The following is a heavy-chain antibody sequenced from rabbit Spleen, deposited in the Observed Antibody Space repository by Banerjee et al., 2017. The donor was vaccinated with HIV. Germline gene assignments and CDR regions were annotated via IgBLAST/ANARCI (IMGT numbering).Heavy chain of an antibody. CDR3: ARYLDGVSGWNFGW. CDR1: GFTISSGYD. Sequence: QEQLVESGGGLVQPEGSLTLTCTGTGFTISSGYDMCWVRQAPGKGLEWIGCIDTTSSGTTYYATWAKGRFTISQTSSTTVTLQMTSLTAADTATYFCARYLDGVSGWNFGWWGPGTLVTVS. J-gene: IGHJ4*01. D-gene: IGHD1-1*01. CDR2: IDTTSSGTT. V-gene: IGHV1S45*01.